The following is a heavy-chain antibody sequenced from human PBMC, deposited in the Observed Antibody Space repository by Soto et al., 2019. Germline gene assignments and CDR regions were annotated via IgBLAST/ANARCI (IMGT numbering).Heavy chain of an antibody. Sequence: EVQLVESGGGLVQPAGSLRLSCAASGFTFSRYWMSWVRQPPGKGLAWVANIKQDESEKYYVDSVKGRFTISRDTAKNSLYLQMNSLRAEDTAVYYCARDFVPHTDIQNQFAYWGQGTLVTVSS. CDR2: IKQDESEK. J-gene: IGHJ4*02. CDR1: GFTFSRYW. V-gene: IGHV3-7*05. CDR3: ARDFVPHTDIQNQFAY. D-gene: IGHD3-9*01.